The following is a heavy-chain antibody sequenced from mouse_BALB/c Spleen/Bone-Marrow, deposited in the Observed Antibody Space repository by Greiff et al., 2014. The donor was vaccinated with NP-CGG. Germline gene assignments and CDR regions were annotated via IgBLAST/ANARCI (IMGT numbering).Heavy chain of an antibody. CDR2: INPSTGFT. V-gene: IGHV1-4*01. J-gene: IGHJ4*01. Sequence: VMLVESGAELARPGASVKMSCKVSGYTFTTYTMHWVQQRPGQGLEWVGYINPSTGFTNYNQIFKDKATLAADKSSSTAYMQLSSLTSEDSAVYYCARGGFLLRSLALDYWGQGTSVTVSS. CDR3: ARGGFLLRSLALDY. CDR1: GYTFTTYT. D-gene: IGHD1-1*01.